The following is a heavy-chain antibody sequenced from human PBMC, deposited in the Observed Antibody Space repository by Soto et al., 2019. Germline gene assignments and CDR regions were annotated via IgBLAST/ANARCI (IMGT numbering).Heavy chain of an antibody. CDR2: IYYSGST. D-gene: IGHD2-21*02. CDR3: ARGGIVVVTATKYFQH. CDR1: GGSISSGDYY. V-gene: IGHV4-30-4*01. Sequence: SETLSLTCTVSGGSISSGDYYWSWIRQPPGKGLEWIGYIYYSGSTYYNPSLKSRVTISVDTSKNQFSLKLSSVTAADTAVYYCARGGIVVVTATKYFQHWGQGTLVTVSS. J-gene: IGHJ1*01.